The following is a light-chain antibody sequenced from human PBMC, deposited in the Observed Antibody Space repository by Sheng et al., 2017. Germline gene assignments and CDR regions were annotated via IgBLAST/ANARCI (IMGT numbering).Light chain of an antibody. J-gene: IGLJ2*01. Sequence: QSVLTQPHSVSATPGQTVTISCSGSRSNIGSNSLNWYQQLPGTAPKLLLYVSNQRPSGVPDRFSGSKSGASASLAISGLQSEDEAVYYCAAWDDNLNVVLFGGGTKLTVL. V-gene: IGLV1-44*01. CDR1: RSNIGSNS. CDR2: VSN. CDR3: AAWDDNLNVVL.